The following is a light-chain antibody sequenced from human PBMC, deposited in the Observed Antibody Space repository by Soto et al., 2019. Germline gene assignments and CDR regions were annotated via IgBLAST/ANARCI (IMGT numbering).Light chain of an antibody. J-gene: IGLJ3*02. CDR1: SGHSSYI. Sequence: QPVLTQSSSASASLGSSVKLTCTLSSGHSSYIIAWHQQQPGKAPRYLMKLEGSGSYNKGSGVPDRFSGSSSGADRYLTISNLQFEDEAAYYCETWDSNTLWVFGGGTKLTVL. CDR3: ETWDSNTLWV. CDR2: LEGSGSY. V-gene: IGLV4-60*02.